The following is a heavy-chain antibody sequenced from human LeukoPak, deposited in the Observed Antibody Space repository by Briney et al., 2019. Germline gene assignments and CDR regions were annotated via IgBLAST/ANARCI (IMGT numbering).Heavy chain of an antibody. CDR1: GGSISSGGYS. J-gene: IGHJ4*02. D-gene: IGHD4-17*01. CDR2: IYHSGST. V-gene: IGHV4-30-2*01. Sequence: SETLSLTCAVSGGSISSGGYSWSWIRQPPGKGLEWIGYIYHSGSTYYNPSLKSRVTISVDRSKNQFSLKLSSMTAADTAVYYCARSTYGDYPDYWGQGTLVTVSS. CDR3: ARSTYGDYPDY.